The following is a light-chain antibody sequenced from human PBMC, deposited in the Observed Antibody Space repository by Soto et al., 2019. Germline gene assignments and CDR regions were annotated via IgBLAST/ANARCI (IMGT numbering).Light chain of an antibody. CDR3: RSYISSSTLYV. Sequence: QSALTQPASVSGSPGQSITISCTGTTSDVGAYNFVSWYQHHPGKAPKLMIYEVTNRPSGVSNRFSGSKSGNTASLTISGFQAEDEADYYCRSYISSSTLYVFGTGTKLTVL. CDR1: TSDVGAYNF. V-gene: IGLV2-14*01. CDR2: EVT. J-gene: IGLJ1*01.